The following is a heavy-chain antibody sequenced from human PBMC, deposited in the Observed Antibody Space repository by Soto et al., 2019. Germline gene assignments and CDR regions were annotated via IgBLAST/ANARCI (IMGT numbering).Heavy chain of an antibody. CDR1: GFTFSSYA. CDR2: ISGSGGST. D-gene: IGHD3-22*01. Sequence: PGGSLRLSCAASGFTFSSYAMSWVRQAPGKGLEWVSAISGSGGSTYYADSVKGRFTISRDNSKNTLYLQMNSLRAEDTAVYYCAKDRWRDSSGTTGFQHWGQGTLVTVSS. CDR3: AKDRWRDSSGTTGFQH. J-gene: IGHJ1*01. V-gene: IGHV3-23*01.